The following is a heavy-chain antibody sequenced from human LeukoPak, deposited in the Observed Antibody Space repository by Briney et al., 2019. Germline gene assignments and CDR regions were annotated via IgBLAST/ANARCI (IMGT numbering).Heavy chain of an antibody. D-gene: IGHD5-18*01. J-gene: IGHJ4*02. CDR1: GFTVSSNY. V-gene: IGHV3-53*01. CDR2: IYSGGST. CDR3: ARGDTAMGGDY. Sequence: GGSLRLSCAASGFTVSSNYMSWVRQAPGKGLEWVSVIYSGGSTYYADSVKGRFTISRDNSKNTLYLQMNSPRAEDTAVYYCARGDTAMGGDYWGQGTLVTVSS.